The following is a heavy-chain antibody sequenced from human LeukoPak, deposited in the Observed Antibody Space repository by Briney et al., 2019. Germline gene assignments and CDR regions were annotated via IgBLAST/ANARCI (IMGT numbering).Heavy chain of an antibody. CDR1: GGTVSDYY. J-gene: IGHJ4*02. CDR3: ARAGGSSGWYEAFDY. CDR2: ISSSSSYT. V-gene: IGHV3-11*06. D-gene: IGHD6-19*01. Sequence: GGSLRLSCAASGGTVSDYYMSWIRQAAGKGLEWVSYISSSSSYTNYADSVKGRFTISRDNAKNSLYLQMNSLRAEDTAVYYCARAGGSSGWYEAFDYWGQGTLVTVSS.